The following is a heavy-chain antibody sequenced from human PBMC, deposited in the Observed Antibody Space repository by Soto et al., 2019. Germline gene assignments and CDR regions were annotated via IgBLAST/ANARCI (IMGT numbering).Heavy chain of an antibody. CDR3: ARSVDLDH. Sequence: PGGSLRLSCAASGFTFSSYGMHWVRQAPGKGLEWVSYISLSRGYTKYADSVKGRFTISRDNTKNLLYLQMNSLRAEDTAVYYCARSVDLDHWGQGTLVTVSS. CDR2: ISLSRGYT. J-gene: IGHJ4*02. CDR1: GFTFSSYG. V-gene: IGHV3-21*05. D-gene: IGHD2-15*01.